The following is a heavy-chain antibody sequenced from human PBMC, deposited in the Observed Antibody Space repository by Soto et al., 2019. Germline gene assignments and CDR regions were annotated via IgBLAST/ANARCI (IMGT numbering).Heavy chain of an antibody. CDR1: GGSISSYY. CDR3: ARGLIGGWYPPTDFDY. Sequence: PSETLSLTCTVSGGSISSYYWSWIRQPPGKGLEWIGYIYYSGSTNYNPSLKSRVTISVDTSKNQFSLKLSSVTAADTAVYYCARGLIGGWYPPTDFDYWGQGTLVTVSS. V-gene: IGHV4-59*01. D-gene: IGHD6-19*01. J-gene: IGHJ4*02. CDR2: IYYSGST.